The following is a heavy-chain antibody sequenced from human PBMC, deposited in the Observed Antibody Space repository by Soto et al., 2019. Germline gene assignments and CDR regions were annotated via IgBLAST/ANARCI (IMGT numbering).Heavy chain of an antibody. J-gene: IGHJ6*02. Sequence: SETLSLTCTVSGYSINSDDYWGWIRQPPGKGLEWIASIYHSVSTFYNPSLRSRVTISIDTSKNQFSLKLSSVTAADTAVYYCARDQPYYYAMDAWGQGTTVTVSS. CDR3: ARDQPYYYAMDA. CDR1: GYSINSDDY. CDR2: IYHSVST. V-gene: IGHV4-38-2*02.